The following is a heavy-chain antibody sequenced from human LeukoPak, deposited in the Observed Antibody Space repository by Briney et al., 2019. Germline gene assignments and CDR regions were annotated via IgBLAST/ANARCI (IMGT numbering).Heavy chain of an antibody. CDR1: GFTFSNYW. V-gene: IGHV3-74*01. D-gene: IGHD2-21*01. Sequence: SGGSLRLSCAASGFTFSNYWMHWVRQGPGKGLVWVSRVDGDGSITDNADSVKGRFTIYRDNDKNTLYLQMNSLTVDDTAVYFCAREDPYSEAFDIWGQGTMVTVSS. CDR2: VDGDGSIT. J-gene: IGHJ3*02. CDR3: AREDPYSEAFDI.